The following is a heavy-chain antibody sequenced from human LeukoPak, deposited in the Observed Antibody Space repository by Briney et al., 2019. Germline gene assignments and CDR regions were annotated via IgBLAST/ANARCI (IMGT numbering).Heavy chain of an antibody. V-gene: IGHV3-7*01. CDR2: IKQDGSEK. Sequence: GGSLRLSCVVSGCTFSSSWMSWVRQAPGKGLEWVANIKQDGSEKYYVDSVKGRFTMSRDNAKNSLYLQMNSLRAEDTAVYYCARVQWELRGVGSYFEYWGQGALVTVSS. J-gene: IGHJ4*02. CDR1: GCTFSSSW. CDR3: ARVQWELRGVGSYFEY. D-gene: IGHD1-26*01.